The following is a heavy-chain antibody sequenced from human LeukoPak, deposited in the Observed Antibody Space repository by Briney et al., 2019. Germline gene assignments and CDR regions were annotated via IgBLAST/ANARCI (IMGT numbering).Heavy chain of an antibody. CDR2: IYYSGST. Sequence: SETLSLTCTVSRGSMTRCYWNWIRQPPGKGLEWIGHIYYSGSTTYNPSLKSQVTISVDTSKNQFSLKLNSVTAADTAVYYCARADWIPGSRGASSGCSDAFDIWGQGTLVTVSS. CDR1: RGSMTRCY. J-gene: IGHJ3*02. CDR3: ARADWIPGSRGASSGCSDAFDI. V-gene: IGHV4-59*01. D-gene: IGHD5-18*01.